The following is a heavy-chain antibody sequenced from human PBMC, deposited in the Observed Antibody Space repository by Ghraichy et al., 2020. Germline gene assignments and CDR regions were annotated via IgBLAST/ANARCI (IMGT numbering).Heavy chain of an antibody. CDR3: AIYDILTGRMGP. D-gene: IGHD3-9*01. CDR2: VYYSRIT. V-gene: IGHV4-59*08. Sequence: SETLSLTCTVSGGSISSYYWTWIRQPPGKGLEWIGYVYYSRITNYNPSLKSRVTISVDTSKNQFSLKLNSVTAADTAVYYCAIYDILTGRMGPWGQGTLVTVSS. J-gene: IGHJ5*02. CDR1: GGSISSYY.